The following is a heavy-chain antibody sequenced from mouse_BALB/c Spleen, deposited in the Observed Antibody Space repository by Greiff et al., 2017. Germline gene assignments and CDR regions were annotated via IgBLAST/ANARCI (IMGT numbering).Heavy chain of an antibody. CDR3: ARGNYGSSPYYFDY. D-gene: IGHD1-1*01. CDR1: GFTFSDYY. CDR2: ISDGGSYT. V-gene: IGHV5-4*02. J-gene: IGHJ2*01. Sequence: EVKLMESGGGLVKPGGSLKLSCAASGFTFSDYYMYWVRQTPEKRLEWVATISDGGSYTYYPDSVKGRFTISRDNAKNNLYLQMSSLKSEDTAMYYCARGNYGSSPYYFDYWGQGTTLTVSS.